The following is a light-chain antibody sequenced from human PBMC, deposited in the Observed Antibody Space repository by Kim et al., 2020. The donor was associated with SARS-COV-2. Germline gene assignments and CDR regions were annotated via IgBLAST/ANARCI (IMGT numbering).Light chain of an antibody. V-gene: IGLV3-21*01. J-gene: IGLJ1*01. Sequence: PGQTARMTCGGNDIGGHSAHLYQDKPGQAPVLVMYYDSERPSGIPERFSGSKAANTATLTISRVEAGDEADYYCQVWDTDTDHYVFGTGTKVTVL. CDR3: QVWDTDTDHYV. CDR1: DIGGHS. CDR2: YDS.